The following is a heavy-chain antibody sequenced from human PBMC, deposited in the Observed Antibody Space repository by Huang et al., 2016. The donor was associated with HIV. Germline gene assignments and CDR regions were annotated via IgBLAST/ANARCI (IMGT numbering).Heavy chain of an antibody. Sequence: QVRLVESGGGFVKAGGSLRLSCAASGFTFSDFSMSWIRQAPGEGVECVSYRGSSGGPRYYADSVKGRFTISKDNTKNSLFLQMSSLRVEDTAVYYCARVHIMDVVAKPLDFWGQGALVTVSS. CDR3: ARVHIMDVVAKPLDF. CDR1: GFTFSDFS. J-gene: IGHJ4*02. CDR2: RGSSGGPR. D-gene: IGHD2-21*01. V-gene: IGHV3-11*01.